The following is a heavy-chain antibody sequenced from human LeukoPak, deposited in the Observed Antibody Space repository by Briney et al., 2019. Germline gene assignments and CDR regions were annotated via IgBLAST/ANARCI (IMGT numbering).Heavy chain of an antibody. V-gene: IGHV3-7*03. Sequence: GGSLRLSCAASGFTFSSYWMSWVRQAPGKGLEWVANIKQDGSEKYYVDSVKGRFTISRDNAKNSLYLQMNSLRAEDTAVYYCCRKTRVAAGTHLNWGQGTLVTVSS. CDR1: GFTFSSYW. CDR3: CRKTRVAAGTHLN. CDR2: IKQDGSEK. J-gene: IGHJ4*02. D-gene: IGHD6-13*01.